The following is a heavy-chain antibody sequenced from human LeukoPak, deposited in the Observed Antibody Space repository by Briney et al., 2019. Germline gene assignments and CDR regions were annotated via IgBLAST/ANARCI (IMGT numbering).Heavy chain of an antibody. D-gene: IGHD5-12*01. Sequence: GGSLRLSCAASGFTFSHFWMHWVRQVPGKGLVWVSRISNDGSRTAYADSVKGRFTISRDNSKNTLYLQMNSLRAEDTSVYYCAKDSDIVATKANFDYWGQGTLVTVSS. CDR2: ISNDGSRT. CDR3: AKDSDIVATKANFDY. CDR1: GFTFSHFW. V-gene: IGHV3-74*01. J-gene: IGHJ4*02.